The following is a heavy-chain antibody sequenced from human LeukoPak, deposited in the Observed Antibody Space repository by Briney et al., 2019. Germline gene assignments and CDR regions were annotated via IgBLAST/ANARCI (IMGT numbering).Heavy chain of an antibody. CDR3: AREVDTPSRFDY. Sequence: SQTLSLTCTVSGGSISSGGIYWTWIRQHPGRGLEWIGYIYYSGSTYYNPSLKSRVTASIDRSKNQFSLKLSSVTAADTAVYYCAREVDTPSRFDYWGQGTLVTVSS. V-gene: IGHV4-31*03. CDR1: GGSISSGGIY. D-gene: IGHD5-18*01. J-gene: IGHJ4*02. CDR2: IYYSGST.